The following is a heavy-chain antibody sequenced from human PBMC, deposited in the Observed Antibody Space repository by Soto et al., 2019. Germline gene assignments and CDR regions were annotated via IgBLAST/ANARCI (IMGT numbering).Heavy chain of an antibody. V-gene: IGHV4-59*12. J-gene: IGHJ6*03. Sequence: SETLSLTCTVSGGSISSYYWSWIRQPPGKGLEWIGYIYYSGSTNYNPSLKSRVTISVDTSKNQFSLKLSSVTAADTAVYYCSREGVGYCSGGSCYRYYYMDVWGKGTTVTVS. D-gene: IGHD2-15*01. CDR2: IYYSGST. CDR3: SREGVGYCSGGSCYRYYYMDV. CDR1: GGSISSYY.